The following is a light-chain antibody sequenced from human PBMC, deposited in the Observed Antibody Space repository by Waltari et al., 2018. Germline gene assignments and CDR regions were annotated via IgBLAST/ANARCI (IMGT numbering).Light chain of an antibody. V-gene: IGLV2-8*01. J-gene: IGLJ1*01. CDR1: RRDVGGYNY. Sequence: QSALTQPPSASGSPGQSVPIPCTGTRRDVGGYNYASWYQQHPGKAPKLMIYEVNERPSGVPDRFSGSKSGNTASLTVSGLQAEDEADYYCSSYAGSNYYVFGTGTKVTVL. CDR3: SSYAGSNYYV. CDR2: EVN.